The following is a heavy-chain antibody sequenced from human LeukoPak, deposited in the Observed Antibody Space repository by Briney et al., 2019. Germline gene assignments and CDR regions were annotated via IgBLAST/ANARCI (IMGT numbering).Heavy chain of an antibody. CDR1: GGSISSSSYY. J-gene: IGHJ4*02. Sequence: SETLSLTCTVSGGSISSSSYYWGWIRQPPGKGLEWIGSIYYSGSTYYNPSLKSRVTISVDTSKNQFSLKLSSVTAADTAVYYCARKENAYYYFDYWGQGTLVTVSS. D-gene: IGHD3-16*01. CDR3: ARKENAYYYFDY. V-gene: IGHV4-39*01. CDR2: IYYSGST.